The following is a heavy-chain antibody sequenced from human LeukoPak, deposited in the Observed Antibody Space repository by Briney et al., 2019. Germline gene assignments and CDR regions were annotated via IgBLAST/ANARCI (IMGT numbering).Heavy chain of an antibody. V-gene: IGHV3-21*01. D-gene: IGHD2-2*02. CDR1: GFTFSSYS. CDR3: ARVPYCSSTSCYMDLVNYFDY. J-gene: IGHJ4*02. CDR2: ISSSSSYI. Sequence: GGSLRLSCAASGFTFSSYSMNWVRQAPGKGLEWVSSISSSSSYIYYADSVKGRFTISRDNSKNTLYLQMNGLRAEDTAVYYCARVPYCSSTSCYMDLVNYFDYWGQGTLVTVSS.